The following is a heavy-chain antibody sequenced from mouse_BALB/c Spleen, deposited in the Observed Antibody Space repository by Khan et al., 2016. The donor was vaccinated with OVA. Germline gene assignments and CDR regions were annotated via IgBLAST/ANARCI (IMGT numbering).Heavy chain of an antibody. CDR1: GYTFTNYW. V-gene: IGHV1S81*02. Sequence: VQLQQPGAELVKPGASVKLSCKASGYTFTNYWVYWMKQRPGQGLEWIGEVYPGDGRTNYNEKFETKATLTVDKSSSTAFMQLNSLTSEDSAVYSCARNAYFGNYFDYWGQGTTLPVSS. D-gene: IGHD2-10*01. CDR2: VYPGDGRT. J-gene: IGHJ2*01. CDR3: ARNAYFGNYFDY.